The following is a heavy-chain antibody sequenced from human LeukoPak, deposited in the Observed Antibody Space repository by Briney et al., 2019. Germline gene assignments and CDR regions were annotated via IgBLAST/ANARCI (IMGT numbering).Heavy chain of an antibody. CDR2: IYHSGST. CDR3: ASYRDYYDSSGLFDY. V-gene: IGHV4-38-2*02. J-gene: IGHJ4*02. CDR1: GYSISSGYY. D-gene: IGHD3-22*01. Sequence: KPSETLSLTCTVSGYSISSGYYWGWIRQPPGQGLEWIGSIYHSGSTYYNPSLKSRVTISVDTSKNQFSLKLSSVTAADTAVYYCASYRDYYDSSGLFDYWGQGTLVTVSS.